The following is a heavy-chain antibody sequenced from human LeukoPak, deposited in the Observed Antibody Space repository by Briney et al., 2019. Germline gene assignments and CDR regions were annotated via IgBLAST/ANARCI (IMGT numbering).Heavy chain of an antibody. CDR1: GFTFNNYG. V-gene: IGHV3-30*02. Sequence: PGGSLRLSCAASGFTFNNYGMHWVRQAPGKGLEWVAFIRFDGGNKYYADSVKGRFTISRDSYKNTLFLQMNSLRADDTAVYYCAKDSLRTYYGSGSYPLDYWGQGTLVTVSS. D-gene: IGHD3-10*01. CDR3: AKDSLRTYYGSGSYPLDY. CDR2: IRFDGGNK. J-gene: IGHJ4*02.